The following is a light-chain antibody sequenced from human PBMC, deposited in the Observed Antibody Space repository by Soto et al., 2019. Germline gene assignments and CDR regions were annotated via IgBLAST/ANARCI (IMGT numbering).Light chain of an antibody. Sequence: DIQMTQSPSSLSASVGDRVTITCRASQDISNYLAWYQQKPGKVPRLLMYAASTLQSGVPSRFSGSGSATDFTLTISSLQPEDVATYYCQKYNSVPWMFGQGTKVEIK. V-gene: IGKV1-27*01. J-gene: IGKJ1*01. CDR3: QKYNSVPWM. CDR2: AAS. CDR1: QDISNY.